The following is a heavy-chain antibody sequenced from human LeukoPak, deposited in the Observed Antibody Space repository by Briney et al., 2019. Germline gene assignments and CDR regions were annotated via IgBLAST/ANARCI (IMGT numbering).Heavy chain of an antibody. CDR1: VGSTSSDY. Sequence: SETLSLTCTVSVGSTSSDYWSWIRQSPGKGLEGVGYVYNSGDTGKNPSLKSRGTILLDTSKNQCSLKLTPVSAADTAVYYCARLKLGAYFDLWGRGTLVTVSS. CDR2: VYNSGDT. V-gene: IGHV4-59*08. J-gene: IGHJ2*01. D-gene: IGHD3-16*01. CDR3: ARLKLGAYFDL.